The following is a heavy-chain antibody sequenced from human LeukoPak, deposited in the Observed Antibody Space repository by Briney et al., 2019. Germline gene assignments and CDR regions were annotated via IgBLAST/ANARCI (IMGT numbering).Heavy chain of an antibody. V-gene: IGHV3-49*04. CDR3: TRDKVGWLQWIDY. CDR2: IRSKAYGGTT. J-gene: IGHJ4*02. D-gene: IGHD5-24*01. Sequence: PGGSLRLSCTASGFTFGDYAMSWVRQAPGKGLEWVGFIRSKAYGGTTEYAASVKGRFTISRDDSKGIAYLQMNSLKTEDTAVYYCTRDKVGWLQWIDYWGQGTLVTVSS. CDR1: GFTFGDYA.